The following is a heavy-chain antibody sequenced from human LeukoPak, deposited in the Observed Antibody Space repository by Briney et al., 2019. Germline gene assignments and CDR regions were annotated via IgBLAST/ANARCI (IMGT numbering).Heavy chain of an antibody. CDR3: ARAVANGDYLYYYYYGMDV. Sequence: GGSLRLSCAASGFTFSSYAMHWVRQAPGKGLEWVAVISYDGSNKYYADSVKGRFTISRDNSKNTLYLQMNSLRAEDTAVYYCARAVANGDYLYYYYYGMDVWGQGTTVTVSS. CDR1: GFTFSSYA. V-gene: IGHV3-30-3*01. CDR2: ISYDGSNK. J-gene: IGHJ6*02. D-gene: IGHD4-17*01.